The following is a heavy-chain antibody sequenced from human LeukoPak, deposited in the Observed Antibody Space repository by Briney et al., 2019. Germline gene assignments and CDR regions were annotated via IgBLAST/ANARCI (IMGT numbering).Heavy chain of an antibody. V-gene: IGHV4-34*01. CDR1: GGSFSGYY. CDR2: INYSGST. CDR3: ARFPGYYDSSGYTPGMDV. J-gene: IGHJ6*02. D-gene: IGHD3-22*01. Sequence: PSETLSLTCAVYGGSFSGYYWSWIRQPPGKGLEWIGEINYSGSTNYNPSLKSRVTISVDTSKNQFSLKLSSVTAADTAVYYCARFPGYYDSSGYTPGMDVWGQGTTVTVSS.